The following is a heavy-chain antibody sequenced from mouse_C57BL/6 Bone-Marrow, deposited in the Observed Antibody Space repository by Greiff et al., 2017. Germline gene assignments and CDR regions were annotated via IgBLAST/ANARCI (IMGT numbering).Heavy chain of an antibody. D-gene: IGHD2-5*01. V-gene: IGHV1-61*01. CDR2: IYPSDSET. CDR3: ARGVYSNYGAY. J-gene: IGHJ3*01. Sequence: QVQLQQPGAELVRPGSSVKLSCKASGYTFTSYWMAWVKQRPGQGLEWIGNIYPSDSETHYNQKFKDKATLTVDKSSSTAYMQLSSLTSEDSAVYYCARGVYSNYGAYWGQGTLVTVSA. CDR1: GYTFTSYW.